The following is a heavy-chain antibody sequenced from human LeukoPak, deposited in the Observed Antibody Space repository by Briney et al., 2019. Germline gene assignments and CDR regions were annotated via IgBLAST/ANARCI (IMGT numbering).Heavy chain of an antibody. Sequence: GGSLRLSCAASGFTFSSYAMSWVRQAPGKGLEWVSAMRGNGGSTEYVDCVRGRFIIARDNSRNTLYLQMNGLRADDTAVYYLASGLGGSYGGGGAFDIWGQGTMVTVSS. CDR2: MRGNGGST. CDR1: GFTFSSYA. V-gene: IGHV3-23*01. J-gene: IGHJ3*02. CDR3: ASGLGGSYGGGGAFDI. D-gene: IGHD1-26*01.